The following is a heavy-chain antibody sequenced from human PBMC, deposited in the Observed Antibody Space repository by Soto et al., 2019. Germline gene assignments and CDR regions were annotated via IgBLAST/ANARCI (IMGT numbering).Heavy chain of an antibody. CDR3: AKDQSIVVVPAAIGAAYYYYGMAV. CDR2: ISGSGGST. J-gene: IGHJ6*02. Sequence: GGARRLCCAASGVTFSSYAMSWGRQAPGKGLEWVSAISGSGGSTYYADSVKGRFTISRDNSKNTLYLQMNSLRAEDTAVYYCAKDQSIVVVPAAIGAAYYYYGMAVWGQRTTVPVSS. CDR1: GVTFSSYA. V-gene: IGHV3-23*01. D-gene: IGHD2-2*01.